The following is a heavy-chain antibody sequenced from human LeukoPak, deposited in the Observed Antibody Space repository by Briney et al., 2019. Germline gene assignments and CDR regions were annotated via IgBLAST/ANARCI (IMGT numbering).Heavy chain of an antibody. V-gene: IGHV3-23*01. J-gene: IGHJ4*02. Sequence: GGSLRLSCAASGFTFSSYAMSWVRQAPGKGLEWVSAISGSGGSTYYADSVKGRFTISRGNSKNTPYLQMNSLRAEDTAVYYCAKAWYQLLSPDYWGQGTLVTVSS. CDR3: AKAWYQLLSPDY. CDR1: GFTFSSYA. CDR2: ISGSGGST. D-gene: IGHD2-2*01.